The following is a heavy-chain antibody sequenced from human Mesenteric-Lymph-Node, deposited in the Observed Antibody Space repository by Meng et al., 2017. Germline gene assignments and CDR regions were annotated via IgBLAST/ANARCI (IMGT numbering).Heavy chain of an antibody. Sequence: GESLKISCAASGFTFSSYWMHWVRQAPGKGLVWVSRINSDGSSTSYADSVKGRFTISRDNAKNTLYLQMNSLRAEDTAVFYCARELIVGGTTGLAWDYWGQGTLVTVSS. CDR2: INSDGSST. J-gene: IGHJ4*02. CDR3: ARELIVGGTTGLAWDY. CDR1: GFTFSSYW. V-gene: IGHV3-74*01. D-gene: IGHD1-26*01.